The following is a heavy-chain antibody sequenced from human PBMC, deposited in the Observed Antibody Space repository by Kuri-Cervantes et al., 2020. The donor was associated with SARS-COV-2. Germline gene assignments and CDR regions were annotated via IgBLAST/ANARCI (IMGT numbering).Heavy chain of an antibody. J-gene: IGHJ5*02. D-gene: IGHD2-21*01. CDR1: GFTFSSYW. CDR3: AREALYCGGDCYSRGLGWFDP. V-gene: IGHV3-7*01. CDR2: IKQDGSEK. Sequence: GESLKISCAASGFTFSSYWMSWVRQAPGKGLEWVANIKQDGSEKYYVDSVKGRFTISRDNAKNSLYRQMNSLRAEDTAVYYCAREALYCGGDCYSRGLGWFDPWGQGTLVTVSS.